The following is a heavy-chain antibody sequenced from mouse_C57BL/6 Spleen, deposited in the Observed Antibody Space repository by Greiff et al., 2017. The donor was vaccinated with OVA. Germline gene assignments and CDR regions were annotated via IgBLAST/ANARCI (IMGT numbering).Heavy chain of an antibody. Sequence: ESGPGLVKPSQSLSLTCSVTGYSITSGYYWNWIRQFPGNKLEWMGYISYDGSNNYNPSLKNRISITRDTSKNQFFLKLNSVTTEDTATYYCARDRGPYYYGSSYEDYYAMDYWGQGTSVTVSS. J-gene: IGHJ4*01. D-gene: IGHD1-1*01. CDR2: ISYDGSN. CDR3: ARDRGPYYYGSSYEDYYAMDY. V-gene: IGHV3-6*01. CDR1: GYSITSGYY.